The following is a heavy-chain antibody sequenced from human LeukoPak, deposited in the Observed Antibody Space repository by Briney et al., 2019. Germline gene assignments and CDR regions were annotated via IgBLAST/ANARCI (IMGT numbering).Heavy chain of an antibody. CDR2: TIPIFGTA. CDR3: ASFSYYDFWSGYSWFDP. V-gene: IGHV1-69*13. Sequence: GASVKVSCKASGGTFSSYAISWVRQAPGQGLEWMGGTIPIFGTANYAQKFQGRVTITADESTSTASMVLSSLRSEDTAVYYCASFSYYDFWSGYSWFDPWGQGTLVTVSS. CDR1: GGTFSSYA. D-gene: IGHD3-3*01. J-gene: IGHJ5*02.